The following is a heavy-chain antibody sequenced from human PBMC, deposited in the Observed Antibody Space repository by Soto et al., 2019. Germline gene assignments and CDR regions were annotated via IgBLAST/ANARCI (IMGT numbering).Heavy chain of an antibody. V-gene: IGHV4-4*02. D-gene: IGHD4-17*01. CDR3: ARSEATVLDS. CDR2: APHSGRT. CDR1: GGSMSSSNW. Sequence: QVQLQESGPGLVKPSGTLSLTCTVSGGSMSSSNWWNWVSHSPGEGLEWIGGAPHSGRTNYNPSLTGRVTISVDKSKSHFSLKLTSVTAADTAVYYCARSEATVLDSWGQGTLVTVSS. J-gene: IGHJ4*02.